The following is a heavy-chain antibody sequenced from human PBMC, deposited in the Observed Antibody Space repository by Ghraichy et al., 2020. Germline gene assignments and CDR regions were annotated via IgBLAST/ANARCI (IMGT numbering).Heavy chain of an antibody. CDR1: GFTFSSYG. V-gene: IGHV3-30*18. CDR2: ISYDGSNK. D-gene: IGHD4-17*01. Sequence: GGSLRLSCAASGFTFSSYGMNWVRQAPVKGLEWVAVISYDGSNKYYADSVKGRFTISRDNSKNTLYLQMNSLRAEDTAVYYCAKVNYGDYVYFDYWGQGTLVTVSS. J-gene: IGHJ4*02. CDR3: AKVNYGDYVYFDY.